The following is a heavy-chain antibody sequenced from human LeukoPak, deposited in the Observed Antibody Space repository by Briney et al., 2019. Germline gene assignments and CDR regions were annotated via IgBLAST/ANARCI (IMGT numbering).Heavy chain of an antibody. V-gene: IGHV3-23*01. J-gene: IGHJ3*01. CDR1: GFTFSILA. D-gene: IGHD1-26*01. CDR3: KVGLGRYIVGPTGT. Sequence: GGSLRLSCETSGFTFSILAMNWFRQTPGKGLEWVSAISGDGDYTGYAGSVKGRFTISRDNSKNTLYLQMNALAAADTATYRVKVGLGRYIVGPTGTWGQGTMVTVSS. CDR2: ISGDGDYT.